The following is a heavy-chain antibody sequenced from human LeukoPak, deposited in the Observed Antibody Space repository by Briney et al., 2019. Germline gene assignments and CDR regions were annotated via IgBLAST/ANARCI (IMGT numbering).Heavy chain of an antibody. V-gene: IGHV1-69*13. Sequence: EASVKLSCKASGGTFSSYAISWVRQAPGQGLEWMGGIIPIFGTANYAQKFQSRVTITADESTSTAYMELSSLRSEDTAVYYCASSSSGYYFYTTPAAFDYWGQGTLVTVSS. CDR2: IIPIFGTA. J-gene: IGHJ4*02. CDR3: ASSSSGYYFYTTPAAFDY. CDR1: GGTFSSYA. D-gene: IGHD3-22*01.